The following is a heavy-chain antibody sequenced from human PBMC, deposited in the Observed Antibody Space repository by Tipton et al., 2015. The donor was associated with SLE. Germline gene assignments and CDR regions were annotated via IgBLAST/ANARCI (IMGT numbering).Heavy chain of an antibody. J-gene: IGHJ4*02. D-gene: IGHD2-15*01. CDR3: ARAYCSGGSCYRALFDY. Sequence: SLRLSCAASGFTFGSCSMSWVRQAPGKGLEWVSLIYSGGSTYYADSVKGRFTISRDNSKNTLFLQMNSLRTEDTAVYYCARAYCSGGSCYRALFDYWGQGTLVTVSS. CDR1: GFTFGSCS. V-gene: IGHV3-53*05. CDR2: IYSGGST.